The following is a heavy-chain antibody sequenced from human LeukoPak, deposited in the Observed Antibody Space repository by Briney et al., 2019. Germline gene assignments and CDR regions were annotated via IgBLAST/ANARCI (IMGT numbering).Heavy chain of an antibody. J-gene: IGHJ4*02. D-gene: IGHD2-21*02. CDR2: IKSKSDGGTT. CDR1: GFTFNNAW. V-gene: IGHV3-15*01. Sequence: GGSLRLSCVASGFTFNNAWMSWVRQAPGKGLEWVGRIKSKSDGGTTDYAAPVKGRFTISRDDSENTLYLQMNSLKTEDTAVYYCTTAYCGGDCYTASFDYWGQGTLVTVSS. CDR3: TTAYCGGDCYTASFDY.